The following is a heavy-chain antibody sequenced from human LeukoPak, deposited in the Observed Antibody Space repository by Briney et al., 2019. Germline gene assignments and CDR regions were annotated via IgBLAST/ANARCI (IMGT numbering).Heavy chain of an antibody. CDR1: GGSFSGYY. Sequence: SETLSLTCAVYGGSFSGYYWSWIRQPPGKGLEWIGEINHSGSTNYNPSLKSRVTISVDASKNQFSLKLSSVTAADTAVYYCARGTNYFDYWGQGTLVTVSS. CDR2: INHSGST. V-gene: IGHV4-34*01. CDR3: ARGTNYFDY. J-gene: IGHJ4*02.